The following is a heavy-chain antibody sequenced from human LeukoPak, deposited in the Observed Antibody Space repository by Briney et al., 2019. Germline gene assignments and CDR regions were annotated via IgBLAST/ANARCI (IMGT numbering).Heavy chain of an antibody. CDR2: IRYDGSNK. CDR1: GFTFSNYG. V-gene: IGHV3-30*02. D-gene: IGHD2-15*01. CDR3: AKDDCSGGSCYSRPTDY. J-gene: IGHJ4*02. Sequence: GGSLRLSCAASGFTFSNYGIHWVRQAPGKGLEWVAFIRYDGSNKYYADSVKGRFTISRDNSKNTLYLQMNNLRTEDTAVYYCAKDDCSGGSCYSRPTDYWGQGTLVTVSS.